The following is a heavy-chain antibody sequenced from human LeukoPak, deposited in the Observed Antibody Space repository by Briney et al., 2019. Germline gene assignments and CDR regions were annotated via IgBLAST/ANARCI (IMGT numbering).Heavy chain of an antibody. CDR1: GFTFSSCA. Sequence: GGSLRLSCEASGFTFSSCAMTWVRQAPGKGLQWVSAISGSGGSTYYADSVKGRFTISRDNSKNTLYLQMNSLRAEDTALYYCASTYCGGDCGAFDIWGQGTMVTVSS. D-gene: IGHD2-21*02. CDR2: ISGSGGST. J-gene: IGHJ3*02. CDR3: ASTYCGGDCGAFDI. V-gene: IGHV3-23*01.